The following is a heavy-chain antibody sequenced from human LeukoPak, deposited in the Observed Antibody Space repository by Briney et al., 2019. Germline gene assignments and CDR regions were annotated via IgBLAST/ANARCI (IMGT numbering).Heavy chain of an antibody. CDR3: ARAGNWNYPFDY. D-gene: IGHD1-7*01. Sequence: SETLSLTCTVSGGSISSYYWSWIRQPPGKGLEWIGYIYYSGSTNYNPSLKSRVTISVDTSKIQFSLKLSSVTAADTAVYYCARAGNWNYPFDYWGQGTLVTVSS. CDR1: GGSISSYY. J-gene: IGHJ4*02. V-gene: IGHV4-59*01. CDR2: IYYSGST.